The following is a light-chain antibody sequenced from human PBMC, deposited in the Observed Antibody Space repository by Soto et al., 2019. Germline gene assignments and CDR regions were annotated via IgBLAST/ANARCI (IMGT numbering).Light chain of an antibody. V-gene: IGLV2-18*02. CDR1: NNVVGNSNG. Sequence: SAPTHPPPVFRAPGESIALSLPRNNNVVGNSNGVSWYQQPPGAAPKLMIYDVNNRPSGVPDRFSGSKSGNTASLTISGLQAEDEADYYCSSYTSSSTYVFGTGTKVTVL. CDR3: SSYTSSSTYV. CDR2: DVN. J-gene: IGLJ1*01.